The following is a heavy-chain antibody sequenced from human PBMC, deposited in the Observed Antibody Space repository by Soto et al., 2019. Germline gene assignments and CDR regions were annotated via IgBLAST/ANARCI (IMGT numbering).Heavy chain of an antibody. Sequence: EVQLVESGGGLVQPGGSLRLSCAASGFTFSSYSMNWVRQAPGKGLEWVSYISSSSSTIYYADSVKGRFTISRDNAKNSLYLQMNTLSAEDTAVSYCARDLPRDFDSLPSRRSHYSMDVWGQGNTFTVSS. V-gene: IGHV3-48*01. J-gene: IGHJ6*02. CDR3: ARDLPRDFDSLPSRRSHYSMDV. CDR1: GFTFSSYS. CDR2: ISSSSSTI. D-gene: IGHD3-9*01.